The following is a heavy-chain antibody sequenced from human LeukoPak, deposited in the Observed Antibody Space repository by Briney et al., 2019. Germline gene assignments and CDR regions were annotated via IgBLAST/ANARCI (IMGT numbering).Heavy chain of an antibody. D-gene: IGHD3-22*01. CDR1: GFTFNAYV. V-gene: IGHV3-30*04. CDR2: MSYDGTNQ. CDR3: ARDPRTSGYFFDY. Sequence: GGSLRLSCAASGFTFNAYVMHWVRQAPGKGLEWVAVMSYDGTNQNYADSVKGRFTTSRDNSKNTLFLQMNSLRAEDTAVYYCARDPRTSGYFFDYWGQGTLVTVSS. J-gene: IGHJ4*02.